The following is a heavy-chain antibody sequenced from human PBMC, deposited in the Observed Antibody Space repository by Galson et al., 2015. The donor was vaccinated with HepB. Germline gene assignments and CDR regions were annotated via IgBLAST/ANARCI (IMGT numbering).Heavy chain of an antibody. CDR3: ARVRSPYYDFWSGPGY. D-gene: IGHD3-3*01. V-gene: IGHV3-7*01. Sequence: SLRLSCAASGFTFTSYWMNWVRQAPGKGLEWVASIKKDGSEKYYVDSVKGRFTISRDNTKKSLYLQMNSLRAEDTAVYYCARVRSPYYDFWSGPGYWGQGTLVTVSS. CDR1: GFTFTSYW. J-gene: IGHJ4*02. CDR2: IKKDGSEK.